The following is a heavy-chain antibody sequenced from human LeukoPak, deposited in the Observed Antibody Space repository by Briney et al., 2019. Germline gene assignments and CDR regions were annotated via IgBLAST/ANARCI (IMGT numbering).Heavy chain of an antibody. CDR2: IWYDGSNK. J-gene: IGHJ4*02. CDR1: GFTFSSYG. CDR3: ARDQEYGELDY. V-gene: IGHV3-33*01. Sequence: GGSLRPSCAASGFTFSSYGMHWVRQAPGKGLEWVAVIWYDGSNKYYADSVKGRFTISRDNSKNTLYLQMNSLRAEDTAVYYCARDQEYGELDYWGQGTLVTVSS. D-gene: IGHD4-17*01.